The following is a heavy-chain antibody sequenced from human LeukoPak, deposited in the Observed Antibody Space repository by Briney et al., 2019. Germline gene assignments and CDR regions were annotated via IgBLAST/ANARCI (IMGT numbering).Heavy chain of an antibody. CDR1: GFTFSSYA. D-gene: IGHD3-10*01. CDR2: ISGSGGST. J-gene: IGHJ4*02. Sequence: GGSLRLSCAASGFTFSSYAMSWVRQAPGKGLEWVSAISGSGGSTYYADSVKGRFTISRDNSKNTLYLQMNSLRAEDTAVYYCASSMVRGVIALDYWGQGTLVTVSS. CDR3: ASSMVRGVIALDY. V-gene: IGHV3-23*01.